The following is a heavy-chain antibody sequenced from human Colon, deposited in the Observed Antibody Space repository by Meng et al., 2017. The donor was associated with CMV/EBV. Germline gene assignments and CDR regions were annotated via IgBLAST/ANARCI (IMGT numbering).Heavy chain of an antibody. CDR1: GFNLNTYS. D-gene: IGHD3-10*01. CDR2: ISISSSYV. J-gene: IGHJ4*02. CDR3: ARGGSRSYFFDN. Sequence: GESLKISCAVSGFNLNTYSMNWLRQAPGRGLEWVASISISSSYVYYADSVKGRFTISRDNAKNSSSLHMNSLRAEDTAIYYCARGGSRSYFFDNWGQGTLVTVSS. V-gene: IGHV3-21*01.